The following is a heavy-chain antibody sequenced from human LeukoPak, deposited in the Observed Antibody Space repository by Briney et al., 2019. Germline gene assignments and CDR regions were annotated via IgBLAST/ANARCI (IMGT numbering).Heavy chain of an antibody. Sequence: QAGGSLRLSCAASGFTFSSYGMHWVRQAPGKGLEWVAVISYDGSNKYYADSVKGRFTISRDNSKNTLYLQMNSLRAEDTAVYYCAKGGKRIAAAGTDWFDPWGQGTLVTVSS. V-gene: IGHV3-30*18. CDR1: GFTFSSYG. D-gene: IGHD6-13*01. CDR2: ISYDGSNK. J-gene: IGHJ5*02. CDR3: AKGGKRIAAAGTDWFDP.